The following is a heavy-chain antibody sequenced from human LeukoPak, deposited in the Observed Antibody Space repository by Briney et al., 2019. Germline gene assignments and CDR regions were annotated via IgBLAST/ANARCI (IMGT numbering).Heavy chain of an antibody. Sequence: GRALRLSCAAFEFTFDDFAMHWVRQAPGKGLEWVSGISWNSGSIGYADSVKGRFTISRDNAKNSLFLQMDSLRPEDTAFYYCAKGALAGAFYWYFDLWGRGTLATVSS. J-gene: IGHJ2*01. CDR1: EFTFDDFA. CDR2: ISWNSGSI. V-gene: IGHV3-9*01. D-gene: IGHD6-19*01. CDR3: AKGALAGAFYWYFDL.